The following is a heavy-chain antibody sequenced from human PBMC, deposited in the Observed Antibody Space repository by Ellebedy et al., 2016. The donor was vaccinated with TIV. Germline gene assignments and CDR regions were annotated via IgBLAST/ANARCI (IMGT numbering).Heavy chain of an antibody. D-gene: IGHD3-10*01. CDR3: ARGEDTMVPDY. J-gene: IGHJ4*02. CDR1: GGSISSSNW. V-gene: IGHV4-4*02. Sequence: SETLSLXXVVSGGSISSSNWWSWVRQPPGKGLEWIGVIFHTGSTNYNPSLKSRVTISVDTSKNQFSLKLSSVTAADTAVYYCARGEDTMVPDYWGQGTLVTVSS. CDR2: IFHTGST.